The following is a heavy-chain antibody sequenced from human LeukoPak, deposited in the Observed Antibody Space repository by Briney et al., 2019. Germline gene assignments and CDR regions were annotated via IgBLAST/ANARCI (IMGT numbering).Heavy chain of an antibody. J-gene: IGHJ4*02. CDR1: GFTFSSYA. Sequence: PGGSLRLSCAASGFTFSSYAMNWVRQAPGKGLEWVSTISGSGISTYYVDSVEGRFTISRDNSKNTLYLQMNSLRAEDTAVYYCAKSRSGSANWALQIFDNWGQGTLVTVSS. CDR2: ISGSGIST. CDR3: AKSRSGSANWALQIFDN. V-gene: IGHV3-23*01. D-gene: IGHD1-1*01.